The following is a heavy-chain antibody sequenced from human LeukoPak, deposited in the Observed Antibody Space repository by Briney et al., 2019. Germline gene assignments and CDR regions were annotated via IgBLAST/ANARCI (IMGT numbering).Heavy chain of an antibody. CDR1: GFTFSSYA. V-gene: IGHV3-30*04. Sequence: GGSLRLSCAASGFTFSSYAMHWVRQAPGKGLEWVAVISYDGSNKYYADSVKGRFTISRDNSKNTLYLQMNSLRAEDTAVYYCARGGQYYYFDYWGQGTLVTVSS. D-gene: IGHD2/OR15-2a*01. CDR3: ARGGQYYYFDY. J-gene: IGHJ4*02. CDR2: ISYDGSNK.